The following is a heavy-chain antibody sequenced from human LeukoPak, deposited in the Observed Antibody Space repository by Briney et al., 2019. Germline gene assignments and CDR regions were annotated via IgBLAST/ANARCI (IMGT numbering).Heavy chain of an antibody. Sequence: GASVKVSCKASGYTFTNYYLHWLRQAPGQGLEWMGWINPDSGGTNYAQKFQGKVTMTRDTSISTAYLLLSSLTSDDTAVYYCAKFGAMAGTGWGDFDYWGQGTLLTVSS. CDR1: GYTFTNYY. CDR2: INPDSGGT. D-gene: IGHD6-19*01. V-gene: IGHV1-2*02. CDR3: AKFGAMAGTGWGDFDY. J-gene: IGHJ4*02.